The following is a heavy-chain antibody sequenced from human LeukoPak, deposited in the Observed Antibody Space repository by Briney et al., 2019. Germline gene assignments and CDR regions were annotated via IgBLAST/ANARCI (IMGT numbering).Heavy chain of an antibody. CDR1: GFSFTTYT. V-gene: IGHV3-21*01. J-gene: IGHJ3*02. CDR2: MSTNGRYI. D-gene: IGHD3-10*01. CDR3: AREDSEAFDI. Sequence: GGCLRLSCEASGFSFTTYTMNWVRQAPGKGLEWVSPMSTNGRYIYYADSVKGRFTISRDNAKNSLYLQMNSLRAEDTALYYCAREDSEAFDIWGQGTMVTVSS.